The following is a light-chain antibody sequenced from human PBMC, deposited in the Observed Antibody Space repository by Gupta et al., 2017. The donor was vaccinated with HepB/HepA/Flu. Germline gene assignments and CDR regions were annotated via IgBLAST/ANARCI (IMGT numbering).Light chain of an antibody. CDR1: SSDVGGYNY. Sequence: QSALTQPASVSGSPGQSITISRTATSSDVGGYNYVSWYQQHPGKAPKLMIYDVSNRPSGVSNRFSGSKSGNTASLTISGLQAEDEADYYCSSYTSSSTWVFGGGTKLTVL. J-gene: IGLJ3*02. V-gene: IGLV2-14*03. CDR3: SSYTSSSTWV. CDR2: DVS.